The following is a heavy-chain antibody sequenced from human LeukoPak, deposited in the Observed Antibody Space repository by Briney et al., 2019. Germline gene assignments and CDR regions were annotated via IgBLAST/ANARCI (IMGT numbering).Heavy chain of an antibody. Sequence: ASVKVSCKVSGYTLTELSMHWVRQAPGKGLEWMGGLHPEDGETIYAQKFQGRVTMTEDTSTDTAYMELSSLRSEDTAVYYCARGRAQPYYGPRGGFDIWGQGTMVTVSS. CDR2: LHPEDGET. J-gene: IGHJ3*02. D-gene: IGHD3-10*01. CDR3: ARGRAQPYYGPRGGFDI. V-gene: IGHV1-24*01. CDR1: GYTLTELS.